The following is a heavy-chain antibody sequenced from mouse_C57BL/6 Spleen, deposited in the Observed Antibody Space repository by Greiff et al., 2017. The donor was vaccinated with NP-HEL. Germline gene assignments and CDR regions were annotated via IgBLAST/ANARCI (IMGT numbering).Heavy chain of an antibody. Sequence: VQLQQSGAELVRPGTSVKLSCKASGYTFTSYWMHWVKQRPGQGLEWIGVIDPSDSYTNYNQKFKGKATLTVDTSSSTAYMQLSSLTSEDSAVYYCARGLANCDYWGQGTTLTVSS. V-gene: IGHV1-59*01. CDR1: GYTFTSYW. CDR2: IDPSDSYT. J-gene: IGHJ2*01. D-gene: IGHD1-1*01. CDR3: ARGLANCDY.